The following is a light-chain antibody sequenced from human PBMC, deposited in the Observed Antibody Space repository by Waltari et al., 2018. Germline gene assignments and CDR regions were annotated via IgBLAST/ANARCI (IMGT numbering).Light chain of an antibody. CDR1: QSVFHTNNKNS. CDR2: WAS. J-gene: IGKJ2*01. CDR3: QQYYSAPNT. Sequence: DIVMTQSPDSLAVSLGERATINCKSSQSVFHTNNKNSLAWYQQKPGQPPKLPIYWASTRESGVPDRFSGSGSGTDFTLAISSLQAEDVAVYYCQQYYSAPNTFGQGTKLEIK. V-gene: IGKV4-1*01.